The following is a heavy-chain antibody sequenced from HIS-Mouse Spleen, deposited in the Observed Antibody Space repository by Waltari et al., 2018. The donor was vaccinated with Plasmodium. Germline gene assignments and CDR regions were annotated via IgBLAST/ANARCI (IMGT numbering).Heavy chain of an antibody. Sequence: EVQLVESGGGLIQPGGSLRLSCAASGFTVSSNDLSWVRQAPGKGLEWVSVIYSGGSTYYADSVKGRFTISRDNSKNTLYLQMNSLRAEDTAVYYCARGMKSSSSAFDIWGQGTMVTVSS. CDR3: ARGMKSSSSAFDI. CDR1: GFTVSSND. CDR2: IYSGGST. V-gene: IGHV3-53*01. J-gene: IGHJ3*02. D-gene: IGHD6-6*01.